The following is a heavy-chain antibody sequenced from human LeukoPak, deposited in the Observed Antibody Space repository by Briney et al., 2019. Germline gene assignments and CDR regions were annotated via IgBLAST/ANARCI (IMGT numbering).Heavy chain of an antibody. J-gene: IGHJ4*02. CDR2: ISGSGGST. Sequence: PGGSLRLSCAASGFIFDDYGMTWVRQAPGKGLEWVSAISGSGGSTYYADSVKGRFTISRDNSKNTLYLQMNSLRAEDTAVYYCAKGRPRPDPYYFDYWGQGTLVTVSS. V-gene: IGHV3-23*01. CDR1: GFIFDDYG. CDR3: AKGRPRPDPYYFDY.